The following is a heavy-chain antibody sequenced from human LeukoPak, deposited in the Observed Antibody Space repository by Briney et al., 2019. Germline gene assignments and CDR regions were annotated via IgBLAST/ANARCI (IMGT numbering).Heavy chain of an antibody. CDR1: GFTFDDYA. CDR3: VRAVVVPAAPSTKTALRATRDAFDI. CDR2: ISWNSGSI. V-gene: IGHV3-9*01. J-gene: IGHJ3*02. Sequence: PGGSLRLSCAASGFTFDDYAMHWVRQAPGKGLEWVSGISWNSGSIGYADSVKGRFTISRDNAKNSLYLQMNSLRAEDTALYYCVRAVVVPAAPSTKTALRATRDAFDIWGQGTMVTVSS. D-gene: IGHD2-2*01.